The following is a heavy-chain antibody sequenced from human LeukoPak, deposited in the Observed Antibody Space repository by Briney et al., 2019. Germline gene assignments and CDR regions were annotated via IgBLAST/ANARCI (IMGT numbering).Heavy chain of an antibody. V-gene: IGHV3-30*18. CDR3: AKDRTSSYYYYYFGMDV. CDR2: ISYDGSNK. CDR1: GFTFSNYG. J-gene: IGHJ6*02. D-gene: IGHD2-2*01. Sequence: TGGSLRLSCAASGFTFSNYGIHWVRQAPGKGLEWVAVISYDGSNKYYAESVKGRFTISRDNSKNTLYLQMNSLRAEDTAVYYCAKDRTSSYYYYYFGMDVWGQGTTVTVSS.